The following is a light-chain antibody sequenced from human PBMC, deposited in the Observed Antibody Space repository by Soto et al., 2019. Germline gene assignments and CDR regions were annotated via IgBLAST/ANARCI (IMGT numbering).Light chain of an antibody. CDR2: DVT. Sequence: QSFLTQPASVSGSPGQSITISCTGTSSDVGTYNLVSWYQQHPGKAPKLIIYDVTKRPSGVSNRFSGSKSGYTASLTISGLQAEDEADYYCCSFAGSSTFYVLGTGTKVTVL. J-gene: IGLJ1*01. CDR1: SSDVGTYNL. CDR3: CSFAGSSTFYV. V-gene: IGLV2-23*02.